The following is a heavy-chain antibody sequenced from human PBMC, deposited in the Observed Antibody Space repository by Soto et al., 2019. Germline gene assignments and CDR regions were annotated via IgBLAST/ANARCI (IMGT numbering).Heavy chain of an antibody. D-gene: IGHD3-10*01. CDR2: IIPSSGRT. Sequence: SVKVSCKASGGTFSNYAISWVRQAPGQGLEWMGGIIPSSGRTNHAQRFQDRVTIIADESTSTAYMELSSLRSEDTAVYYCARDDYYGWGSYHNYGMDVWGQGTTVTVSS. CDR1: GGTFSNYA. J-gene: IGHJ6*02. CDR3: ARDDYYGWGSYHNYGMDV. V-gene: IGHV1-69*13.